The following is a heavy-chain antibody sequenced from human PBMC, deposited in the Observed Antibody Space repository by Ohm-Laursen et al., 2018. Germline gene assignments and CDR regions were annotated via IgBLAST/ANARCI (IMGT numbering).Heavy chain of an antibody. J-gene: IGHJ6*02. CDR1: GGTFSSYA. CDR3: ARGYIAAAGYYYYGMDV. CDR2: IIPIFGTA. V-gene: IGHV1-69*13. D-gene: IGHD6-13*01. Sequence: GASVKVSCKASGGTFSSYAISWVRQAPGQGLEWMGGIIPIFGTANYAQKFQGRVTITADESTSTAYMELSSLRSEDTAVYYCARGYIAAAGYYYYGMDVWGQGTTVTVSS.